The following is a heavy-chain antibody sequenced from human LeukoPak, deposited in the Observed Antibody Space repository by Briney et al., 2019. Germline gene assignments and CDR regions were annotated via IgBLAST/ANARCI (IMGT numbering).Heavy chain of an antibody. Sequence: GGSLRLSCAASGFTFSDYAMSWVRQAPGKGLEWVSAISGTGGSTWYADSVKGRVTISRDNSKNTLYLQMNSLRAEDTAVYYCAKDSYDSSGSRYDYWGQGILVTVFS. D-gene: IGHD3-22*01. J-gene: IGHJ4*02. V-gene: IGHV3-23*01. CDR3: AKDSYDSSGSRYDY. CDR2: ISGTGGST. CDR1: GFTFSDYA.